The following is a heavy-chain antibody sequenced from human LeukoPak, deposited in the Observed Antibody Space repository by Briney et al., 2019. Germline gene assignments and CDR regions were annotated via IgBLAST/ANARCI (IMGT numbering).Heavy chain of an antibody. Sequence: ASVKVSCKASGGTFSSYAISWVRQAPGQGLEWMGGIIPIFGTANSAQSFQGRVTITADKSTSTAYMELSSLRSEDTAVYYCARARYCSGGSCYFFPHSGYYYYYMDVWGKGTTVTVSS. V-gene: IGHV1-69*06. CDR3: ARARYCSGGSCYFFPHSGYYYYYMDV. J-gene: IGHJ6*03. CDR2: IIPIFGTA. CDR1: GGTFSSYA. D-gene: IGHD2-15*01.